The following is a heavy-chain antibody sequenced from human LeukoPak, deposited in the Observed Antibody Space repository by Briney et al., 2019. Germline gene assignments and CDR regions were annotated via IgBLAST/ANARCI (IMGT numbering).Heavy chain of an antibody. CDR2: INAGNGNT. J-gene: IGHJ3*02. V-gene: IGHV1-3*01. D-gene: IGHD2-2*01. Sequence: ASVKVSCKASGYTFTSYAMHWVRQAPGQRLEWMGWINAGNGNTKYSQKFQGRVTITRDTSASTAYMELSSLRSEDTAVYYCARAGDIVVVPAADAFDIWGQGTMVTVSS. CDR3: ARAGDIVVVPAADAFDI. CDR1: GYTFTSYA.